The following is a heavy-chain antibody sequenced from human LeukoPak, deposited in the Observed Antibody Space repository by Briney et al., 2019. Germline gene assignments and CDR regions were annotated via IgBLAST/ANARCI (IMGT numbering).Heavy chain of an antibody. CDR3: AGPNAAAGNNRFDP. J-gene: IGHJ5*02. Sequence: SETLSLTCAVYGGSFSGYYWSWIRQPPGKGLEWIGEINHSGSTNYNPSLKSRVTISVDTSKNQFSLKLSSVTAADTAVYYCAGPNAAAGNNRFDPWGQGTLVTVSS. CDR1: GGSFSGYY. V-gene: IGHV4-34*01. CDR2: INHSGST. D-gene: IGHD6-13*01.